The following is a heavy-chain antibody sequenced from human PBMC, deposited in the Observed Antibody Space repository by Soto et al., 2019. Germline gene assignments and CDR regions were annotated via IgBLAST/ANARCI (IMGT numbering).Heavy chain of an antibody. D-gene: IGHD3-10*01. CDR3: ARALRGEMAAIPRSFDL. J-gene: IGHJ3*01. Sequence: QVQLVQSGAEVKKPGSSVKVSCKTSGGTFISHTLAWLRQAPGQGLEWLGGSIPLFGTANIAQKLKGRVRVSGDESSGTAFLGVNGLTSQDTAVYYRARALRGEMAAIPRSFDLWGQGTLIIVSS. CDR1: GGTFISHT. CDR2: SIPLFGTA. V-gene: IGHV1-69*01.